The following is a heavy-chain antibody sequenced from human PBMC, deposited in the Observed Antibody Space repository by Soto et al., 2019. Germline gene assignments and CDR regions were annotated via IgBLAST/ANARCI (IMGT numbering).Heavy chain of an antibody. V-gene: IGHV1-58*01. CDR2: IVVGSGNT. CDR1: GFHFISSA. Sequence: GGSVKVCFKASGFHFISSAVQWVRQARGQRPEWIGWIVVGSGNTKYAQKFQERVTITRDMSTSTAYMELRSLSSEDTALYYCAAEYSGRYLNVLDFWGQGTLVTVSS. CDR3: AAEYSGRYLNVLDF. D-gene: IGHD1-26*01. J-gene: IGHJ4*02.